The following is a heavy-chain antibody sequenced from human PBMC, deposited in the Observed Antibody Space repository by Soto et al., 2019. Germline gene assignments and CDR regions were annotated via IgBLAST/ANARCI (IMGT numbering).Heavy chain of an antibody. V-gene: IGHV3-30*18. J-gene: IGHJ6*02. CDR1: GFSFSSYG. CDR3: SKDGGDSSGHYNYYDYALDV. D-gene: IGHD3-22*01. Sequence: QVQLVESGGGVVQPGRSLRLACAASGFSFSSYGMHWVRQAPGKGLEWVAIISFDGMNTHYADSVKGRFTISRDNSQNTLYLEMKSLRPEDTAVFYCSKDGGDSSGHYNYYDYALDVWGQGTTVTVS. CDR2: ISFDGMNT.